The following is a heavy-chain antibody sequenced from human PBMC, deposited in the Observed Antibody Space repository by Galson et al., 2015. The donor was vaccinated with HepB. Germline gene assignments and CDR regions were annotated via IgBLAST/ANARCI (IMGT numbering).Heavy chain of an antibody. Sequence: SLRLSCAASGFTFSSYSMNWVRQAPGKGLEWVSAILSDGTTSYTDSMRGRFTISRDNSKNSLYLQMNSLRDEDTAVYYCARESGYQLPPLGWFDPWGQGTLVTVSS. CDR1: GFTFSSYS. CDR2: ILSDGTT. J-gene: IGHJ5*02. D-gene: IGHD2-2*01. V-gene: IGHV3-48*02. CDR3: ARESGYQLPPLGWFDP.